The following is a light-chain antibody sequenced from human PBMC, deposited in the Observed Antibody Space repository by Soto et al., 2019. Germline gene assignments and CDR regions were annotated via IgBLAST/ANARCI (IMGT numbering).Light chain of an antibody. CDR1: QSLVYSDGDTY. CDR2: KVS. V-gene: IGKV2-24*01. CDR3: MQVTHVPYA. J-gene: IGKJ2*01. Sequence: DVVLTQTPLSSPVTLGQSASISCRSTQSLVYSDGDTYLSWLHQRPGQPPRLLIYKVSKRFSGVPDRFSGYGAGTDFTLEISSVEADDVGLYYCMQVTHVPYAFGQGTKLEIK.